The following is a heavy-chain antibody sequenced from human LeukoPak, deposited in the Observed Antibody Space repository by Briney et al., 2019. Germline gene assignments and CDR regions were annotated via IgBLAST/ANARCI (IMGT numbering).Heavy chain of an antibody. D-gene: IGHD2-15*01. J-gene: IGHJ4*02. V-gene: IGHV3-7*01. CDR1: GFSFRNYW. Sequence: GALRLSCAASGFSFRNYWMGWVRRAPGKGLEWVANTKPDGSAEYYADSVRGRFTASRDNANNLLYLQMNWLRAEDTAVYYCARDGGLHTNFDYWGQGTLLTVSS. CDR3: ARDGGLHTNFDY. CDR2: TKPDGSAE.